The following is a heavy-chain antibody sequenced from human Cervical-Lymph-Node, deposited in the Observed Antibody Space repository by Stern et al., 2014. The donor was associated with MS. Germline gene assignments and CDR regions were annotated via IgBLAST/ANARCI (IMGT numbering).Heavy chain of an antibody. Sequence: VQLVQSGTEVKKPGESLEISCKGSGYNFDTYSIGWVRQTPGKGLEWMGVIHPGACETRYSPSFQGQVTISADNPITPAYLQWASLKATDTAIYFCARLHFYGSWSYRGNWFDPWGQGTQVTVSS. J-gene: IGHJ5*02. CDR1: GYNFDTYS. V-gene: IGHV5-51*04. CDR3: ARLHFYGSWSYRGNWFDP. CDR2: IHPGACET. D-gene: IGHD3-10*01.